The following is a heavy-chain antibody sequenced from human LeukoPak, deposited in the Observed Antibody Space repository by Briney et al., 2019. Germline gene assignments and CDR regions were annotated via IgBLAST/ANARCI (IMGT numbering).Heavy chain of an antibody. CDR2: IYYSGST. Sequence: PSESLSLTCTVSGASISGNCSTSVRQPPGKGREWIGYIYYSGSTNYNASLKSRVTISVDTPKNQFSLKLSSVTAADTAVYYCARLGDGDNLRYFDYWGQGTLVTVSS. J-gene: IGHJ4*02. CDR3: ARLGDGDNLRYFDY. D-gene: IGHD5-24*01. CDR1: GASISGNC. V-gene: IGHV4-59*08.